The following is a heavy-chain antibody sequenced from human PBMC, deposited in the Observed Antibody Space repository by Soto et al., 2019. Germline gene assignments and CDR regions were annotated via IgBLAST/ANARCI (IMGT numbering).Heavy chain of an antibody. J-gene: IGHJ5*02. Sequence: GASVKVSCKASGYTFTGYYMHWVRQAPGQGLEWMGWINPNSGGTNYAQKFQGWVTMTRDTSISTAYMELSRLRSDDTAVFYCARGGSSGWRNWFDPWGQGTLVTVSS. D-gene: IGHD6-19*01. V-gene: IGHV1-2*04. CDR2: INPNSGGT. CDR3: ARGGSSGWRNWFDP. CDR1: GYTFTGYY.